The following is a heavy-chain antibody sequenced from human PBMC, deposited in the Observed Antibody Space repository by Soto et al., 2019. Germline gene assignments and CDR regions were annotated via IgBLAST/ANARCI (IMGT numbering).Heavy chain of an antibody. J-gene: IGHJ6*03. CDR2: ISSSSSVI. CDR3: ARDLSWGSNWYYYMDV. CDR1: GFILSDCA. V-gene: IGHV3-48*01. D-gene: IGHD7-27*01. Sequence: EVQLVESGRGLVQPRGSLRLSCATSGFILSDCAMNWVRQAPGKGLEWVSYISSSSSVIDYADSVKGRFTVSRDNARNSLYLQMNSLRAEDTAVYYCARDLSWGSNWYYYMDVWGKGTTVTVSS.